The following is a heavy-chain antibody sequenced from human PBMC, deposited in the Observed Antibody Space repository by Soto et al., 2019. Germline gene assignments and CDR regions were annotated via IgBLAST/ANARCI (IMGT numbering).Heavy chain of an antibody. CDR1: GVSISGSRYY. D-gene: IGHD1-26*01. J-gene: IGHJ6*02. CDR3: ARGGIPPSGYGIAYAMDV. CDR2: NYYSGST. Sequence: PSETLSLTCTVSGVSISGSRYYWGRIRQPPGRGLEWIGNNYYSGSTYYTPALKSRVTLSVDTSKNQFSLNLNSVTAADTAVYYCARGGIPPSGYGIAYAMDVWGQGTTVTVSS. V-gene: IGHV4-39*01.